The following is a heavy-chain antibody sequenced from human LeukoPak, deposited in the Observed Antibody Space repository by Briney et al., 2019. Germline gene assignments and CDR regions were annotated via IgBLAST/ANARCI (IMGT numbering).Heavy chain of an antibody. CDR2: IIPILGIA. Sequence: ASVKVSCKASGGTFSSYAISWVRQAPGQGLEWMGRIIPILGIANYAQKFQGRVTITADKFTSTAYMELSSLRSEDTAVYYCARVRRIVVPAATYYYYGMDVWGQGTTVTVSS. J-gene: IGHJ6*02. CDR3: ARVRRIVVPAATYYYYGMDV. V-gene: IGHV1-69*04. D-gene: IGHD2-2*01. CDR1: GGTFSSYA.